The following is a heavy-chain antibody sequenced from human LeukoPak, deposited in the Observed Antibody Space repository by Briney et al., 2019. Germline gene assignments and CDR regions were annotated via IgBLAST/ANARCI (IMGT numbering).Heavy chain of an antibody. Sequence: PSETLSLTCAVYGGSFSGYYWSWIRQPPGKGLEWIGEINHSGSTNYNPSLKSRVTISVDTSKNQFSLKLSSVTAADTAVYYCARGLDLASGWSYFDYWGQGTLVTVSS. J-gene: IGHJ4*02. V-gene: IGHV4-34*01. D-gene: IGHD6-19*01. CDR2: INHSGST. CDR3: ARGLDLASGWSYFDY. CDR1: GGSFSGYY.